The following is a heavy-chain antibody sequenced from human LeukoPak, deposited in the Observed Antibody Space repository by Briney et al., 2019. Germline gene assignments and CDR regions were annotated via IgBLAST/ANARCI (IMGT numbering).Heavy chain of an antibody. V-gene: IGHV3-23*01. CDR1: GFTFSSYT. Sequence: GGSLRLSSAASGFTFSSYTLSWVRQAPGKGLEWVSTLSGSGGSTNYADSVKGRFTISRDNSKNTLYLQMYSLRAEDTAVYYCAKGRLVPAALLDYWGQGTLVTVSS. CDR3: AKGRLVPAALLDY. J-gene: IGHJ4*02. D-gene: IGHD2-2*01. CDR2: LSGSGGST.